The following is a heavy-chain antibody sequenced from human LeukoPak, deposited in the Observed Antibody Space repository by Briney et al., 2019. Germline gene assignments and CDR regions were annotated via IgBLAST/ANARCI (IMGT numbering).Heavy chain of an antibody. V-gene: IGHV4-34*01. Sequence: SETLSLTCAVYGGSFSGYYWSWIRQPPGKGLEWIGEINHSGSTNYNPSLKSRVTISVDTSKNQFSLKLSSVTAADTAVYYCASLPMTDAAPMVDYWGQGTLVTVSS. CDR2: INHSGST. J-gene: IGHJ4*02. CDR1: GGSFSGYY. CDR3: ASLPMTDAAPMVDY. D-gene: IGHD5-24*01.